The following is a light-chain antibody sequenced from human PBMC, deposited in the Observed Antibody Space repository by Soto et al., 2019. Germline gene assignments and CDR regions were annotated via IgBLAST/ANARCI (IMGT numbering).Light chain of an antibody. Sequence: EIVLTQSPATLSLSPGERATLSCRASQSVSSYLAWYQQKPGQAPRLLIYDASNRATGIPARFSGSGSGTDVNLTSCTLEHEEFAVYYCHQRINWPPWTVGQGTKVEIK. CDR3: HQRINWPPWT. J-gene: IGKJ1*01. V-gene: IGKV3-11*01. CDR1: QSVSSY. CDR2: DAS.